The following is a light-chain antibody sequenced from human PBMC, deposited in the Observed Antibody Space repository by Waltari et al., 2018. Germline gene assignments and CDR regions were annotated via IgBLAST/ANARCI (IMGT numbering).Light chain of an antibody. CDR3: VLYLPSVIWV. CDR1: SGSVSTSFS. J-gene: IGLJ3*02. CDR2: ITN. V-gene: IGLV8-61*01. Sequence: QTVVTQEPSFSVSPGGTVTLTCALSSGSVSTSFSPGWYQQTPGQAPRTLIYITNHGSFVVPVRFSGSILWSKAALTITGAQADDESDYYCVLYLPSVIWVFGGGTKLTVL.